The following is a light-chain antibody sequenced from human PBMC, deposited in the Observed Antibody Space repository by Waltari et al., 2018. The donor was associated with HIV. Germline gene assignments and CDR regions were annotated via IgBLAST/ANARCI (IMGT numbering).Light chain of an antibody. J-gene: IGKJ1*01. Sequence: DIQMTQSPTSLSASVGDRVTITCRASQGIRNDVGWYQQKPGIAPKRLIYGASTLESGVPSRFSGSGSGTEFTLPIKSLQPEDFANYYCLQHSSYPLPFGHGNKVEIK. CDR3: LQHSSYPLP. CDR2: GAS. V-gene: IGKV1-17*01. CDR1: QGIRND.